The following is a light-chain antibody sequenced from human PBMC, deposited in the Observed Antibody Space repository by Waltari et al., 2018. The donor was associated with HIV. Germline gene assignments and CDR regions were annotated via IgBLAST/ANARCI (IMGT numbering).Light chain of an antibody. CDR1: SSNIGSSY. CDR3: ATWDDSLSGLWV. J-gene: IGLJ3*02. Sequence: QSVLTQPPSASGTPGQRVTISCSGSSSNIGSSYVYWYQQLPGTAPKLLMYRNNKRPSRVPDRFSGSKSGTSASLAISGLRSEDEADYYCATWDDSLSGLWVFGGGTKLTVL. V-gene: IGLV1-47*01. CDR2: RNN.